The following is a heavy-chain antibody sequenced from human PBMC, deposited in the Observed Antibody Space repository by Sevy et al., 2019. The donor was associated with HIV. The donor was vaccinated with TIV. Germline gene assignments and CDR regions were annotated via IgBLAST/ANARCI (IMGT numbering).Heavy chain of an antibody. V-gene: IGHV3-23*01. J-gene: IGHJ4*02. CDR3: ATEGNSDYDAPFAD. CDR2: ISGRGGST. CDR1: AFSFSSNA. D-gene: IGHD5-12*01. Sequence: GGSLRLSCEASAFSFSSNAMSWVRQAPGKGLEWISSISGRGGSTYYPDSVKGRFTISRDNSKNTLYLQMDSLRVEVTAVYYCATEGNSDYDAPFADWGQGTLVTVSS.